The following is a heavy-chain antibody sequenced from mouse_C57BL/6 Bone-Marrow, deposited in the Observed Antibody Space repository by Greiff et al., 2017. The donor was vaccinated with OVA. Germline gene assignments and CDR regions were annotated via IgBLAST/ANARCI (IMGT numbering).Heavy chain of an antibody. CDR1: GYTFTSYW. D-gene: IGHD3-2*02. CDR2: INPSNGGT. V-gene: IGHV1-53*01. J-gene: IGHJ4*01. Sequence: QVQLKQPGTELVKPGASVKLSCKASGYTFTSYWMHWVKQRPGQGLEWIGNINPSNGGTNYNEKFKSKATLTVDKSSSTAYMQLSSLTSEDSAVYYCAYSSGYVGYAMDYWGQGTSVTVSS. CDR3: AYSSGYVGYAMDY.